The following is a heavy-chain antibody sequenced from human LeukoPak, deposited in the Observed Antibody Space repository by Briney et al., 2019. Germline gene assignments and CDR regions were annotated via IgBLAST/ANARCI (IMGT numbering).Heavy chain of an antibody. CDR1: GGSISNYY. V-gene: IGHV4-59*13. CDR2: ISYSGGT. D-gene: IGHD2-2*01. CDR3: AGGGYCSRASCFAPLFDF. Sequence: SETLSLTCTVSGGSISNYYWNWIRQPPGKGLEWVGHISYSGGTNYNPSLKSRVTISVDTSKSQFSLKLNSVTAADTAVYYCAGGGYCSRASCFAPLFDFWGQGALVTVSS. J-gene: IGHJ4*02.